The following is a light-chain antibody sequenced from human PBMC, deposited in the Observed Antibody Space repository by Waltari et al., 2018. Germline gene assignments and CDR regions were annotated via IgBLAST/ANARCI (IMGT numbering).Light chain of an antibody. J-gene: IGLJ3*02. V-gene: IGLV4-69*01. CDR1: SGHSSNI. CDR2: VNSDGSH. Sequence: QLVLTQSPSASASLGASVKLTCTLSSGHSSNIIAWLQQQPGAGPRYLMKVNSDGSHSKGDEIPDRFSGSSSGAERYLTISSVQSDDEADYYCQTGGRGTWVFGGGTKLTVL. CDR3: QTGGRGTWV.